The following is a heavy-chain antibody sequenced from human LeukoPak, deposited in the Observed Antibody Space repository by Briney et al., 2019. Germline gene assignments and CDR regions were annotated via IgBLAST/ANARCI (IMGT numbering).Heavy chain of an antibody. J-gene: IGHJ4*02. D-gene: IGHD4-17*01. CDR3: AKETYTVTTYYFDY. V-gene: IGHV3-20*04. CDR2: INWNGGST. CDR1: GFTFDDYG. Sequence: GGSLRLSCAASGFTFDDYGMSWVRQAPGKGLEWVSGINWNGGSTGYADSVKGRFTISGDNAKNSLYLQMNSLRAEDTAVYYCAKETYTVTTYYFDYWGQGTLVTVSS.